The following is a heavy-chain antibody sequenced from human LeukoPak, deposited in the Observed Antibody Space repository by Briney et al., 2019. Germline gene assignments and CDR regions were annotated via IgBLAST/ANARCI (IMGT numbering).Heavy chain of an antibody. J-gene: IGHJ4*02. CDR1: GGTFSSYA. D-gene: IGHD3-9*01. CDR3: ARGDRYFDWLLSLLDY. V-gene: IGHV1-8*02. CDR2: MNPNSGNT. Sequence: ASVKVSCKASGGTFSSYAINWVRQATGQGLEWMGWMNPNSGNTGYAQKFQGRVTITRNTSISTAYMELSSLRSEDTAVYYCARGDRYFDWLLSLLDYWGQGTLVTVAS.